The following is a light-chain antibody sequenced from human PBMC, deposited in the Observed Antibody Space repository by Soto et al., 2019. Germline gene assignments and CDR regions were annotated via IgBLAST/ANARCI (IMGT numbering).Light chain of an antibody. V-gene: IGKV3-15*01. CDR1: QSVSSN. Sequence: EIGMTQSPATLSLSPGERATLSCRASQSVSSNLAWYQQKPGQAPRLLIYGASTRATGIPARFSGSGSGTEFTLTISSLQSEDFAVYYCQQYNNWPPTFGQGTKV. J-gene: IGKJ1*01. CDR2: GAS. CDR3: QQYNNWPPT.